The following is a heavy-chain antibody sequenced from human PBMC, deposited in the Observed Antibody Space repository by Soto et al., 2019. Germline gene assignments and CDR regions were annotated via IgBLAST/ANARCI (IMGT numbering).Heavy chain of an antibody. V-gene: IGHV3-30*18. J-gene: IGHJ4*02. CDR1: GFTFSSYG. CDR3: AKDKGRGYSYGYLVY. D-gene: IGHD5-18*01. CDR2: ISYDGSNK. Sequence: GGSLRLSCAASGFTFSSYGMHWVRQAPGKGLEWVAVISYDGSNKYYADSVKGRFTISRDNSKNTLYLQMNSLRAEDTAVYYCAKDKGRGYSYGYLVYWGQGTLVTVSS.